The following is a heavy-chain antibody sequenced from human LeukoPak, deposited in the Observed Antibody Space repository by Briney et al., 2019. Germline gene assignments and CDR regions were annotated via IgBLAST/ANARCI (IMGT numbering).Heavy chain of an antibody. D-gene: IGHD3-22*01. J-gene: IGHJ4*02. V-gene: IGHV1-18*01. Sequence: ASVKVSCKASGYTFISFGISWVRQAPGHGLEWIGWISLYKGNTNYAQNVQGRVTMPTDTSTDTAYMELRSLRSDDTAVYYCARGYSSGSYPYFDYWGQGTLVTVSS. CDR2: ISLYKGNT. CDR1: GYTFISFG. CDR3: ARGYSSGSYPYFDY.